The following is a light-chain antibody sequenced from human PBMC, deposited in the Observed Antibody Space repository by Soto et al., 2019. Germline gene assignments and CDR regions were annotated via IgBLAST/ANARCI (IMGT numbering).Light chain of an antibody. CDR2: DVS. Sequence: QSALTQPASVSGSPGQSITISCTGTSSDVGGYTYVSWYQQHPGKAPKVMIFDVSNRPSGISNRFSGSKSGNTASLTISGLRAEDEADYYCSSYSSSATHVVFGGGTQLTVL. CDR1: SSDVGGYTY. CDR3: SSYSSSATHVV. V-gene: IGLV2-14*03. J-gene: IGLJ2*01.